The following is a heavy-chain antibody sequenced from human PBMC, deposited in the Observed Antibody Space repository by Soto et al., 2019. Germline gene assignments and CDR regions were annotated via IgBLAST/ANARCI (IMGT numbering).Heavy chain of an antibody. J-gene: IGHJ5*02. Sequence: QVPLVQSGAEVKKPGSSVKVSCRASGGTFSSYPINWVRQAPGQGLEWMGRITPILGIANYAQKFQGRVTITADKSTSTASMELSSLRSEDTAVYYCASQESSWGQGTLVTVSS. CDR2: ITPILGIA. CDR3: ASQESS. V-gene: IGHV1-69*02. CDR1: GGTFSSYP. D-gene: IGHD3-10*01.